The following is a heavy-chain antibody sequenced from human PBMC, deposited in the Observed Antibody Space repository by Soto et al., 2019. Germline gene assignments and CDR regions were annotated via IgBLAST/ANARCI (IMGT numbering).Heavy chain of an antibody. V-gene: IGHV3-30*03. J-gene: IGHJ4*02. CDR2: ISYDGSNK. D-gene: IGHD3-22*01. CDR3: AQRGYSLDY. Sequence: QVQLVESGGGVVQPGRSLRLSCAASGFTFSSYGMHWVRQAPGKGLEWVAVISYDGSNKYYADSVKGRFTISRDNSKNTLYLQMNSLRAEDTAVYYCAQRGYSLDYWGQGTLVTVSS. CDR1: GFTFSSYG.